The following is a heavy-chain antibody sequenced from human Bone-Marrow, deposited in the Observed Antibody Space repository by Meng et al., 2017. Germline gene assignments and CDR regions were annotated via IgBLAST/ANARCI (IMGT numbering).Heavy chain of an antibody. D-gene: IGHD5-18*01. J-gene: IGHJ4*02. CDR3: ASRRRPGYSYGIGH. V-gene: IGHV3-21*01. CDR2: IKSSSSYI. CDR1: GFTFGSYS. Sequence: ESLKTSFAASGFTFGSYSMNWVRQAPGKGLEWVSSIKSSSSYIYYADPVKGRFTISRDNAKNSLYLQMNSLRAEDTAVYYCASRRRPGYSYGIGHWGQGTLVTVSS.